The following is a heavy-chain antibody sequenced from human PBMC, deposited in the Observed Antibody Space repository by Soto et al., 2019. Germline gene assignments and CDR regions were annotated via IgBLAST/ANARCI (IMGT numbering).Heavy chain of an antibody. V-gene: IGHV1-2*04. D-gene: IGHD6-19*01. CDR3: ARGGSSGYSPHQDHYYGMDV. CDR1: GYTFTAYY. J-gene: IGHJ6*02. Sequence: QVQLVQSGAEVKKPGASMKVSCKASGYTFTAYYIHWVRQAPGQGLEWMGWFNPNSGGTNYAQKFQGWVTMTRDTSISTAYVELNRLRSDDTAVYYCARGGSSGYSPHQDHYYGMDVWGQGTTVTVSS. CDR2: FNPNSGGT.